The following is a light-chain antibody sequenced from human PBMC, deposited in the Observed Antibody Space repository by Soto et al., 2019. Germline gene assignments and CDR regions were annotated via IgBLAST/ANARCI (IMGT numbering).Light chain of an antibody. CDR2: DAS. V-gene: IGKV3-11*01. CDR1: QSVSSN. Sequence: TKSPATLSVSPGERATLSFRASQSVSSNLAWYQQKPGQAPRLLIYDASNRATGIPARFSGSGSGTDFTLTISSLEPEDFAVYYCQQRSNWPPWTFGQGTKVDIK. J-gene: IGKJ1*01. CDR3: QQRSNWPPWT.